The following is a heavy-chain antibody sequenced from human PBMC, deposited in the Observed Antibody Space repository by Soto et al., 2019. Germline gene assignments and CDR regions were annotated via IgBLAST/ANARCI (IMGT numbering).Heavy chain of an antibody. J-gene: IGHJ4*02. V-gene: IGHV1-3*01. CDR2: INAGNGNT. CDR1: GYTFTSYA. Sequence: ASVKVSCKASGYTFTSYAMHWVRQAPGQRLEWMGWINAGNGNTKYSQKFQGRVTITRDTSASTAYMELSSLRSEDTAVYYCASPDYFDSSGYYWGLFDYRAQRTLVPVSA. D-gene: IGHD3-22*01. CDR3: ASPDYFDSSGYYWGLFDY.